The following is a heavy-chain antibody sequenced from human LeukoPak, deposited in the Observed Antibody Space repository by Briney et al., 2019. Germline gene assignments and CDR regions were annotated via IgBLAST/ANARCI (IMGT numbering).Heavy chain of an antibody. Sequence: GGSLRLSCAASGFTFSSYSMNWVRQAPGKGLEWVSSISSSSSYIYYADSVKGRFTISRDNAKNSLYLQMNSLRAKDTAVYYCASRIAAAGSGNWFDPWGQGTLVTVSS. CDR1: GFTFSSYS. CDR3: ASRIAAAGSGNWFDP. J-gene: IGHJ5*02. D-gene: IGHD6-13*01. CDR2: ISSSSSYI. V-gene: IGHV3-21*01.